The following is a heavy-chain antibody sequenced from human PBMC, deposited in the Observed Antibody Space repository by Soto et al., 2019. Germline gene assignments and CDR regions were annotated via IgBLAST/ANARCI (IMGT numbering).Heavy chain of an antibody. J-gene: IGHJ4*02. CDR3: AKMVSRIAAAGPTYFDY. Sequence: GGSLRLSCAASGFTFSSYAMSWVRQAPGKGLEWVSAISGSCGSTYYADSVKGRFTISRDSSKNTLYLQMNSLRAEDTAVYYCAKMVSRIAAAGPTYFDYWGQGTLVTVSS. V-gene: IGHV3-23*01. CDR1: GFTFSSYA. D-gene: IGHD6-13*01. CDR2: ISGSCGST.